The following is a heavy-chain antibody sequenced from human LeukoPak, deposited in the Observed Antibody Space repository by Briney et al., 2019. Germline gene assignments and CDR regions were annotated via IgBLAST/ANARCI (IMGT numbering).Heavy chain of an antibody. V-gene: IGHV3-23*01. CDR2: ISGSGGST. CDR1: GFTFRSYA. D-gene: IGHD1-26*01. Sequence: GGSLRLSCADSGFTFRSYAMSWVRQAPGKGLEWVSAISGSGGSTYYADSVKGRFTISRDNSKNTLYLQMNSLRAEDTAVYYCAKDGVVGATNWFDPWGQGTLVTVSS. CDR3: AKDGVVGATNWFDP. J-gene: IGHJ5*02.